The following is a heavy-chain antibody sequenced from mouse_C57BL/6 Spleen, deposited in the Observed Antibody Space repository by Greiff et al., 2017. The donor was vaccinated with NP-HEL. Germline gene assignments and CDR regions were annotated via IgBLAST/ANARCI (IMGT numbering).Heavy chain of an antibody. CDR2: INPNNGGT. J-gene: IGHJ2*01. CDR3: ARVLLRGYFDY. D-gene: IGHD2-10*01. Sequence: EVQLQQSGPELVKPGASVKISCKASGYTFTDYYMNWVKQSHGKSLEWIGDINPNNGGTSYNQKFKGKATLTVDKSSSTAYMELRSLTSEDSAVYYCARVLLRGYFDYWGQGTTLTVSS. V-gene: IGHV1-26*01. CDR1: GYTFTDYY.